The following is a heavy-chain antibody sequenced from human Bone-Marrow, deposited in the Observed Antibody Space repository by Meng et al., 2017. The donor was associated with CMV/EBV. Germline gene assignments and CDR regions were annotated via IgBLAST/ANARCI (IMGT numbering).Heavy chain of an antibody. J-gene: IGHJ6*02. CDR1: GFTFSSYS. CDR2: ISSSSSYI. D-gene: IGHD2-8*01. Sequence: GESLKISCAASGFTFSSYSMNWVRQAPGKGLEWVSSISSSSSYIYYADSVKGRFTISRDNAKNSLYLQMNSLRAEDTAVCYCARASVLMVIYYYGMDVWGQGTTVTVSS. V-gene: IGHV3-21*01. CDR3: ARASVLMVIYYYGMDV.